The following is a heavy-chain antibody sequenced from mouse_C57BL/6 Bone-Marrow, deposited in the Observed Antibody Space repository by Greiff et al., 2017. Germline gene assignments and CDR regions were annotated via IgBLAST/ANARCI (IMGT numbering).Heavy chain of an antibody. V-gene: IGHV1-22*01. Sequence: VQLKQSGPELVKPGASVKMSCKASGYTFTDYNMPWVKQSHGKSLEWIGYINPNNGGTSYNQKFKGKATLTVNKSSSTAYMELRSLTSEDSAVYYCALNYLYAMDYWGQGTSVTVSS. CDR3: ALNYLYAMDY. D-gene: IGHD2-1*01. CDR1: GYTFTDYN. CDR2: INPNNGGT. J-gene: IGHJ4*01.